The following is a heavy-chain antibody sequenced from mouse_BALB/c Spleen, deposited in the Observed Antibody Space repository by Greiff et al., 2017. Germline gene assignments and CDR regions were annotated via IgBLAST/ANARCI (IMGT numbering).Heavy chain of an antibody. CDR3: TRDNDYDGGFAY. Sequence: EVQLVESGGGLVKPGGSLKLSCAASGFTFSSYTMSWVRQTPEKRLEWVATISSGGSYTYYPDSVKGRFTISRDNAKNTLYLQMSSLKSEDTAMYYCTRDNDYDGGFAYWGQGTLVTVSA. D-gene: IGHD2-4*01. CDR2: ISSGGSYT. J-gene: IGHJ3*01. CDR1: GFTFSSYT. V-gene: IGHV5-6-4*01.